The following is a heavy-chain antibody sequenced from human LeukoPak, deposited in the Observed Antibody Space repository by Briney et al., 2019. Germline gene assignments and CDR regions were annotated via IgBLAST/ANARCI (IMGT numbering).Heavy chain of an antibody. V-gene: IGHV3-30*04. CDR3: ARASMAAADY. Sequence: GRSLRLSCAASGFTFNSYAMHWVRQAPGKGLEWVAVISYDGSNKYYADSVKGRFTISRDNSKNTLYLQMNSLRAEDTAVYYCARASMAAADYWGQGTLVTVSS. D-gene: IGHD2/OR15-2a*01. J-gene: IGHJ4*02. CDR2: ISYDGSNK. CDR1: GFTFNSYA.